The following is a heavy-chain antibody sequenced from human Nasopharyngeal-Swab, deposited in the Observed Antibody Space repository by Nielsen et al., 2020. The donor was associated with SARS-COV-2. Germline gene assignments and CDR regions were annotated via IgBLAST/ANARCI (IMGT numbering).Heavy chain of an antibody. V-gene: IGHV4-59*01. J-gene: IGHJ5*02. CDR1: GFTFSSYA. CDR3: AKEGATGWFDP. Sequence: GSLRLSCTASGFTFSSYAMSWVRQAPGKGLEWIGYISHNSGTNYNPSLKSRVTMFMDTSKNQFSLKLRSVTAADTAVYYCAKEGATGWFDPWGQGTLVTVSS. CDR2: ISHNSGT.